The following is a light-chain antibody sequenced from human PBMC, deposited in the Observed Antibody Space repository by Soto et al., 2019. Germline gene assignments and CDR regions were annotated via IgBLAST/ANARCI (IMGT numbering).Light chain of an antibody. CDR1: QSVSSSY. Sequence: EIVLTQSPGTLSLSPGEGATLSCRASQSVSSSYLAWYQQKPGQAPRLLIYGASSRATGIPGRFSGGGSGTDFTLTISRLEPEDFAVYYCQQYDNSPWTFGQGTKVEIK. J-gene: IGKJ1*01. CDR3: QQYDNSPWT. CDR2: GAS. V-gene: IGKV3-20*01.